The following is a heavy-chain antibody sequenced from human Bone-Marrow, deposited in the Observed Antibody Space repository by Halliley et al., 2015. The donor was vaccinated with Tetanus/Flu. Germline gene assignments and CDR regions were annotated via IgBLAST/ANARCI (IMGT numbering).Heavy chain of an antibody. CDR3: AKFGRGSGGRFLGLGELRRDFHFDH. V-gene: IGHV3-23*01. Sequence: YYIDSVKGRFTISRDNSKNTVYLQMNSLRAEDSAIYYCAKFGRGSGGRFLGLGELRRDFHFDHWGQGTLVSVSS. J-gene: IGHJ4*02. D-gene: IGHD3-16*01.